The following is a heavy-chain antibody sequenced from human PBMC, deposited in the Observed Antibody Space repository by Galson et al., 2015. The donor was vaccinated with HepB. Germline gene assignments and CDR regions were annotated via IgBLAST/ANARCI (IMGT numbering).Heavy chain of an antibody. V-gene: IGHV4-59*08. CDR3: ARSGYYGDHFDF. Sequence: SETLSLTCSVSGGSISSYYWSWIRQPPGKGLEWIGYIYYSGTTNYNPSLKSRVTMSLDKSQNHFSLNLSSVAAADTAVYYCARSGYYGDHFDFWGQGTLVTVSS. D-gene: IGHD4-17*01. CDR1: GGSISSYY. J-gene: IGHJ4*02. CDR2: IYYSGTT.